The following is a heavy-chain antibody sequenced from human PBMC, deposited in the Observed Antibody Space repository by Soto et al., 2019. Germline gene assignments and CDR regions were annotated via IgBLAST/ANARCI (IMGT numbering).Heavy chain of an antibody. CDR3: ARGGPGSGYSGYEYGMDV. V-gene: IGHV1-69*12. CDR1: GGTFSSYA. Sequence: QVQLVQSGAEVKKPGSSVKVSCKASGGTFSSYAISWVRQAPGQGLEWMGGIIPILGTANYAQKFQGRVTITADESTSTAYMELSSLRSEDTAVYYCARGGPGSGYSGYEYGMDVWGQGTTVTVSS. D-gene: IGHD5-12*01. CDR2: IIPILGTA. J-gene: IGHJ6*02.